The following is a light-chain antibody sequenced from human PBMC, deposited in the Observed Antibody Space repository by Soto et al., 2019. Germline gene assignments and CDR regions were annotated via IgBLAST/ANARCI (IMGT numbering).Light chain of an antibody. CDR1: QSVTSSY. CDR2: GAS. CDR3: QQYGSSPRT. J-gene: IGKJ1*01. Sequence: EIVLTQSPGTLSLSPGEGATLSCRASQSVTSSYLAWYQQKPGQAPRLLIYGASSRAIDIPHRFSGSGSGTDFTLTIHRLEPEDFAVYYCQQYGSSPRTFGQGTKVEIK. V-gene: IGKV3-20*01.